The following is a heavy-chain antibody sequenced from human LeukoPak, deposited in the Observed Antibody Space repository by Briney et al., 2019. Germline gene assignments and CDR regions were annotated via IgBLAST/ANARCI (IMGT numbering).Heavy chain of an antibody. J-gene: IGHJ5*02. CDR1: GGPISSPSYS. CDR3: ARHTYWGYQVS. D-gene: IGHD2-8*02. CDR2: FYYSDTT. V-gene: IGHV4-39*01. Sequence: PSETLSLTCTVSGGPISSPSYSWGWIRQPPGKGLEWIGSFYYSDTTYYNPSFKSRVTISVDASKNQFSLKLSSVTAADTAVYYCARHTYWGYQVSWGQGSLVIVSS.